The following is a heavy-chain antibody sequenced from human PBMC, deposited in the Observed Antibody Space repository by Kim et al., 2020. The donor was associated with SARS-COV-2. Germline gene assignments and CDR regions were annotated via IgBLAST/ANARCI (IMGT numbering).Heavy chain of an antibody. D-gene: IGHD2-2*01. J-gene: IGHJ6*01. CDR3: ARVLGRYCSSTSCYFYYY. CDR2: INHSGST. V-gene: IGHV4-34*01. CDR1: GGSFSGYY. Sequence: SETLSLTCAVYGGSFSGYYWSWIRQPPGKGLEWIGEINHSGSTNYNPSLKSRVTISVDTSKNQFSLKLSSVTAADTAVYYCARVLGRYCSSTSCYFYYY.